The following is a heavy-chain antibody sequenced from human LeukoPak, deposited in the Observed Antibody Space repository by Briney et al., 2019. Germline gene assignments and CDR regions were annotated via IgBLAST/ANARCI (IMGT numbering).Heavy chain of an antibody. CDR3: ARDQAAAGPGVYFDY. V-gene: IGHV1-8*01. J-gene: IGHJ4*02. CDR2: MNPRNGNT. D-gene: IGHD6-13*01. CDR1: GFTFTNYD. Sequence: GASVKVSCKASGFTFTNYDINWVRQATGQGLEWIGWMNPRNGNTGYAQKFQGRVTMTRDTSISTAYMELRSLRSEDTAVYYCARDQAAAGPGVYFDYWGQGTLVTVSS.